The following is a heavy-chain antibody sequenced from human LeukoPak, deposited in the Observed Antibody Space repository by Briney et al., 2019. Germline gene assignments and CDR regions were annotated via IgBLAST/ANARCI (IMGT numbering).Heavy chain of an antibody. D-gene: IGHD6-13*01. Sequence: SETLSLTCAVYGGSFSGYYWSWIRQPPGKGLEWIGEINHSGSTNYNPSLKSRVTISVDTSKSQFSLKLSSVTAADTAVYYCARVSDSSSELDYWGQGTLVTVSS. J-gene: IGHJ4*02. CDR2: INHSGST. V-gene: IGHV4-34*01. CDR1: GGSFSGYY. CDR3: ARVSDSSSELDY.